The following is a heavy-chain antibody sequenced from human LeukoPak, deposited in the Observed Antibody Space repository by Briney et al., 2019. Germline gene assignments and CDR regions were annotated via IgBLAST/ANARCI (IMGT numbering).Heavy chain of an antibody. Sequence: APVKVSCKTSGYTFTTYAIHWVRQAPGQRLEWMGLINADDGNTRYSQRFQGRVTITRDTSANTAYMELSSLRFEDTAAYYCARGIVVQPSANWFDPWGQGTPVTVSS. CDR1: GYTFTTYA. J-gene: IGHJ5*02. CDR2: INADDGNT. V-gene: IGHV1-3*01. CDR3: ARGIVVQPSANWFDP. D-gene: IGHD2-2*01.